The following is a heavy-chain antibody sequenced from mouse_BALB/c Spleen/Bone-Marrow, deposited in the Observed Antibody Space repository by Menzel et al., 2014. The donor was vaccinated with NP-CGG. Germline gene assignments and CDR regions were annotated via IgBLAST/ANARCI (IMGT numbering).Heavy chain of an antibody. CDR3: ARGGSSYGWYFDV. D-gene: IGHD1-1*01. J-gene: IGHJ1*01. V-gene: IGHV14-3*02. Sequence: SGAELVKPGASVKLSCTASGFNIKDTYMHWVKQRPEQGLEWIGRIDPANGNTKYDPKFQGKATITADTSSNTAYLQLSSLTSEDTAVYYCARGGSSYGWYFDVWGAGTTVNVSS. CDR2: IDPANGNT. CDR1: GFNIKDTY.